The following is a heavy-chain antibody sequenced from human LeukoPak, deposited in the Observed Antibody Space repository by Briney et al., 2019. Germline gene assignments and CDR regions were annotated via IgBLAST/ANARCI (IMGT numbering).Heavy chain of an antibody. CDR3: ARGGATIWGLDY. V-gene: IGHV1-3*01. Sequence: ASVKVSCKASGYTFTSYAMHWVRQAPGQRLEWMGWINAGNGNTKYSQKFQGRVTITRDTSASTAYMELSSLRSEDTAVYYCARGGATIWGLDYWGQGTLVTVSS. CDR2: INAGNGNT. CDR1: GYTFTSYA. J-gene: IGHJ4*02. D-gene: IGHD1-26*01.